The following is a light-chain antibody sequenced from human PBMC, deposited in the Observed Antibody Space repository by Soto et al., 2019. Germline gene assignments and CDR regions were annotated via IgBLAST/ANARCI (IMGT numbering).Light chain of an antibody. V-gene: IGKV1-5*03. CDR1: QSISSW. J-gene: IGKJ4*01. Sequence: DIQLTQSPSTLSASVGARVPITCRASQSISSWLAWYPQKPGKAPKLLFYKASSLASGVPSRFSGSGSGTEFTLTISTLQPDDFATYYCQQYEASPLTFGGGTKVE. CDR2: KAS. CDR3: QQYEASPLT.